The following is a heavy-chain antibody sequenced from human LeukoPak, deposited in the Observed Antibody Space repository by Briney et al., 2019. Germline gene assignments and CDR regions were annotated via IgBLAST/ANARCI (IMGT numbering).Heavy chain of an antibody. J-gene: IGHJ4*02. CDR3: ASADAHWNDGFQY. V-gene: IGHV1-69*05. Sequence: AASVKVSCKASGGTFSDFALSWLRQVPGQGLEWMGGILPVFGTPSYAQRFEGRVTITTDESTTTGYIEISSLTSEDTAFYYCASADAHWNDGFQYWGQGTLVTVSS. D-gene: IGHD1-1*01. CDR2: ILPVFGTP. CDR1: GGTFSDFA.